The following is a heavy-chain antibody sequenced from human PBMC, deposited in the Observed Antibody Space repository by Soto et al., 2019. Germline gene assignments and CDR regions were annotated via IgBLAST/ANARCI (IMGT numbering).Heavy chain of an antibody. V-gene: IGHV3-66*01. CDR1: GFTVSSNY. Sequence: PGGSLRLSCAASGFTVSSNYMSWVRQAPGKGLEWVSVIYSGGSTYYADSVKGRFTISRDNSKNTLYLQMNSLRAEDTAVYYCARDRGGDYVDYYYMDVWGNGTTVTVSS. CDR3: ARDRGGDYVDYYYMDV. D-gene: IGHD2-21*02. J-gene: IGHJ6*03. CDR2: IYSGGST.